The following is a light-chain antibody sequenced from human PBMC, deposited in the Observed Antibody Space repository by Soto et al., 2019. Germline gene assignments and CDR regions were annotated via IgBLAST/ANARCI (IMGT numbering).Light chain of an antibody. V-gene: IGKV3-11*01. CDR2: DAS. Sequence: EIVLTQSPATLSLSPGERATLSCRASQSVSSYLVWYQQKRGQAPRLLIYDASKRATGIPARFSGSGSGTDFTPHISRLGPEEFSVYYCQQRSNWPLFGQGTRLEIK. J-gene: IGKJ5*01. CDR3: QQRSNWPL. CDR1: QSVSSY.